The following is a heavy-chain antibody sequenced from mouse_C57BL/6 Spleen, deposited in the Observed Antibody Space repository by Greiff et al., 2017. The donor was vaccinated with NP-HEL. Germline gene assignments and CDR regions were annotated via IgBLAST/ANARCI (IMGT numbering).Heavy chain of an antibody. V-gene: IGHV1-53*01. Sequence: QVQLQQPGTELVKPGASVKLSCKASGYTFTSYWMHWVKQRPGQGLEWIGNINPSNGGTNYNEKFKSKATLTVDKSSSTAYMQLSSLTSEDSAVSDWARGYYYGSSPYAMDYWGQGTSVTGSS. CDR2: INPSNGGT. J-gene: IGHJ4*01. CDR1: GYTFTSYW. CDR3: ARGYYYGSSPYAMDY. D-gene: IGHD1-1*01.